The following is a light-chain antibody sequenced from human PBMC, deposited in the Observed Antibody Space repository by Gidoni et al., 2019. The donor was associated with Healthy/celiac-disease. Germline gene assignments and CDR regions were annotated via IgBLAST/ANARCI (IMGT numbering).Light chain of an antibody. CDR2: HVS. V-gene: IGLV2-14*03. J-gene: IGLJ3*02. Sequence: QSALTQPASVSGFPGQSITISCTGSSSDVAGSFFVSWYQQHPASPPKLIIYHVSNRPSGVSTRFSGSKSGNTASLTISGLQAEDEGDYYCSLYTRSSTWVFGGGTKLTVL. CDR1: SSDVAGSFF. CDR3: SLYTRSSTWV.